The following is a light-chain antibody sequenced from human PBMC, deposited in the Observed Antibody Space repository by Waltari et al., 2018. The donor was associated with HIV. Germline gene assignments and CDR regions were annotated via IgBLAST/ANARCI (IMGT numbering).Light chain of an antibody. Sequence: MTQSPATLSVSPGESATLSCRASQSISTDLAWFQQKPGQAPRLLIYGASSRATGIPARFSGGGSGTDFTLTISGLQSEDFAVYYCQHRSSWPPTFGGGTKVEIK. CDR3: QHRSSWPPT. J-gene: IGKJ4*01. V-gene: IGKV3-15*01. CDR1: QSISTD. CDR2: GAS.